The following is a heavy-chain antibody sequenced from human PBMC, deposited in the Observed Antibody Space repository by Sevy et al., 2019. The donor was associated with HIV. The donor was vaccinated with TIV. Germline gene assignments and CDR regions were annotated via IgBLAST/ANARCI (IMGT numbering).Heavy chain of an antibody. CDR2: ISSGSTNI. CDR1: GFTFTTYS. CDR3: ASGAIAAAGREQWLVSGYFDY. D-gene: IGHD6-13*01. Sequence: GGSLRLSCAASGFTFTTYSMNWVRQAPGKGLEWVSSISSGSTNIYYADSVKGRFTISRDNAKNSLYLQMNSLRVEDTAVYFCASGAIAAAGREQWLVSGYFDYWGQGTLVTVSS. J-gene: IGHJ4*02. V-gene: IGHV3-21*01.